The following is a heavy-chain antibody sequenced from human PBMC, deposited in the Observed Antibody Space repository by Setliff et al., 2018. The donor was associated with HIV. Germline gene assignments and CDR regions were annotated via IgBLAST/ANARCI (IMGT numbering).Heavy chain of an antibody. CDR3: ARAKTIGSSALFLDP. CDR2: VYSRGSA. Sequence: PSETLSLTCDVSGDSFTTTSHSWAWLRQPAGRGLEWIGHVYSRGSANYNPSLTSRVTISVPTSKNQFSLNLNSVTAADTATYYCARAKTIGSSALFLDPWGQGIPVTVSS. V-gene: IGHV4-61*09. J-gene: IGHJ5*02. D-gene: IGHD2-2*03. CDR1: GDSFTTTSHS.